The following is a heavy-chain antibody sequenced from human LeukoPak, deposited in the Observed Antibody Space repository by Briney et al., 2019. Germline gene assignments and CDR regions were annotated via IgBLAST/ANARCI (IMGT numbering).Heavy chain of an antibody. CDR1: GGTFRSYG. V-gene: IGHV1-3*01. D-gene: IGHD2-21*02. J-gene: IGHJ3*02. CDR2: INAGNGNT. Sequence: ASVKVSCKAPGGTFRSYGISWVRQAPGQGLEWMGWINAGNGNTKYSQKFQGRVTITRDTSASTAYMELSSLRSEDTAVYYCARDQATYCGGDCDAFDIWGQGTMVTVSS. CDR3: ARDQATYCGGDCDAFDI.